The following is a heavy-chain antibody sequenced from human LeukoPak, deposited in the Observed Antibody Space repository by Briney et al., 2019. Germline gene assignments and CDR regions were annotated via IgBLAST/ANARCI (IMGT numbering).Heavy chain of an antibody. D-gene: IGHD7-27*01. CDR3: ARDLPSTSNWELDY. CDR2: INPNSGGT. J-gene: IGHJ4*02. CDR1: GYTFIDYY. V-gene: IGHV1-2*06. Sequence: ASVKVSCKASGYTFIDYYIHLVRQAPGQGLEWMGRINPNSGGTDYAQNFQGRVTMTRDTSISTAYMELSRLRSDDTAVYYCARDLPSTSNWELDYWGQGTLVTVSS.